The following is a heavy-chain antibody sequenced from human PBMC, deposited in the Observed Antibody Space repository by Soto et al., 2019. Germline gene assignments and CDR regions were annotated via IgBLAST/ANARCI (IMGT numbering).Heavy chain of an antibody. D-gene: IGHD3-22*01. Sequence: SVKVSCKASGGTFSSYAISWVRQAPGQGLEWMGGIIPIFGTANYAQKFQGRVTITADVSTSTAYMELSSLRSEDTAVYYCARGPRSGYCPVYFDYWGQGTLVTVSS. CDR1: GGTFSSYA. CDR2: IIPIFGTA. V-gene: IGHV1-69*13. CDR3: ARGPRSGYCPVYFDY. J-gene: IGHJ4*02.